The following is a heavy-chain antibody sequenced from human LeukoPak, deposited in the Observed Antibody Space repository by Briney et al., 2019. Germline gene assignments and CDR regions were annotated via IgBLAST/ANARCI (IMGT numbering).Heavy chain of an antibody. Sequence: SVKVSCKASGGTFSSYAISWVRQAPGQGLEWMGRIIPILGIANYAQKFQGRVTITADKSTSTAYMELSSLRSEDTAVYYCARDWDYYDSSGYLNNFDYWAREPWSPSPQ. D-gene: IGHD3-22*01. CDR3: ARDWDYYDSSGYLNNFDY. V-gene: IGHV1-69*04. CDR2: IIPILGIA. J-gene: IGHJ4*02. CDR1: GGTFSSYA.